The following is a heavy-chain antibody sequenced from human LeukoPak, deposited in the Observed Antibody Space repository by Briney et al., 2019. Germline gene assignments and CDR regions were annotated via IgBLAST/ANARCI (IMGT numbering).Heavy chain of an antibody. CDR1: GGSISSSNW. CDR2: IYHSGST. V-gene: IGHV4-4*02. CDR3: ARGRFWSGYYPANLDY. D-gene: IGHD3-3*01. Sequence: SETLSLTCAVSGGSISSSNWWSWVRQPPGKGLEWIGEIYHSGSTNYNPSLKSRVTIPVDKSKNQFSLKLSSVTAADTAVYYCARGRFWSGYYPANLDYWGQGTLVTVSS. J-gene: IGHJ4*02.